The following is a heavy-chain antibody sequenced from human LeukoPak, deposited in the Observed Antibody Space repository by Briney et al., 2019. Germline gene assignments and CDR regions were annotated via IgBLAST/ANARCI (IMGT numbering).Heavy chain of an antibody. CDR3: ARGRGIAANFDY. D-gene: IGHD6-13*01. V-gene: IGHV1-2*04. Sequence: ASVKVSCTASGYTFTGYYMHWVRQAPGQGLEWMGWINPNSGGTNYAQKFQGWVTMTRGTSISTAYMELSRLRSDDTAVYYCARGRGIAANFDYRGQGTLVTVSS. CDR2: INPNSGGT. CDR1: GYTFTGYY. J-gene: IGHJ4*02.